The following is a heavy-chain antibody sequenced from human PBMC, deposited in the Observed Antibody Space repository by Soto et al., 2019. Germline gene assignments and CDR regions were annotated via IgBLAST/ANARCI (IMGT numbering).Heavy chain of an antibody. CDR2: INSDGTTI. D-gene: IGHD6-19*01. V-gene: IGHV3-74*01. J-gene: IGHJ4*02. Sequence: EVQLVESGGGLVQPGGSLRLSSAAPGFTFSNYWVHWVRQAPGKGLMWVSRINSDGTTINYADSVEGRFTISRDNAKNTLFMQMNSLRVGETAVYYCARAGWYRFDYWGQGTLVTVSS. CDR3: ARAGWYRFDY. CDR1: GFTFSNYW.